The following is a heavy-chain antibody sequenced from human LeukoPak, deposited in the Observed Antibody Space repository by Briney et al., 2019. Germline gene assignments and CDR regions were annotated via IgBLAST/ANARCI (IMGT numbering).Heavy chain of an antibody. D-gene: IGHD3-10*01. V-gene: IGHV3-7*01. CDR1: GFTFSSYW. CDR3: ARPGGSGKAPAWNYGMDV. CDR2: IKQDGSEK. Sequence: GGSLRLSCAASGFTFSSYWMSWVRQAPGKGLEWGANIKQDGSEKYYVDSVKGRFTISRDNAKNSLYLQMNSLRAEDTAVYYCARPGGSGKAPAWNYGMDVWGQGTTVTVSS. J-gene: IGHJ6*02.